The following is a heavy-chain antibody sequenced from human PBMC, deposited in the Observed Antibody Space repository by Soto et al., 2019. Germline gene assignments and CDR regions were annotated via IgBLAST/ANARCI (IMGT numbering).Heavy chain of an antibody. J-gene: IGHJ5*02. V-gene: IGHV3-23*01. CDR2: ISGSGGST. CDR1: GFTFSSYA. CDR3: AKDQEVYGDPPAGFDP. Sequence: EVQLLESGGGLVQPGGSLRLPCAASGFTFSSYAMSWVRQAPGKGLEWVSAISGSGGSTYYADSVKGRFTISRDNSKNTLYLQMNSLRAEDTAVYYCAKDQEVYGDPPAGFDPWGQGTLVTVSS. D-gene: IGHD4-17*01.